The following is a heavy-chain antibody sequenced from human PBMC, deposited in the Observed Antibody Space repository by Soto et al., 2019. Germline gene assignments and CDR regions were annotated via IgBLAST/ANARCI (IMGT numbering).Heavy chain of an antibody. J-gene: IGHJ6*02. CDR2: IYYSGST. D-gene: IGHD2-2*01. CDR1: GGSISSSSYY. Sequence: PSETLSLTCTVSGGSISSSSYYWGWIRQPPGKGLEWIGSIYYSGSTYYNPSLKSRVTISVDTSKNQFSLKLSSVTAADTAVYYCATEIGHCISTSCSVGGVWGQGTTVTVSS. V-gene: IGHV4-39*01. CDR3: ATEIGHCISTSCSVGGV.